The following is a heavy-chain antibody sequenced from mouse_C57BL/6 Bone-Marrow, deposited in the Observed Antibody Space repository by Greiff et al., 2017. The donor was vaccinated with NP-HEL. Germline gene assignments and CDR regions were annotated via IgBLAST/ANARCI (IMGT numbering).Heavy chain of an antibody. Sequence: EVMLVESGGGLVKPGGSLKLSCAASGFTFSSYAMSWVRQTPEKRLEWVATISDGGSYTYYPDNVKGRFTISRDNAKNNLYLQMSHLKSEDTAMYYCARETAQALWFAYWGQGTLVTVSA. CDR2: ISDGGSYT. CDR1: GFTFSSYA. D-gene: IGHD3-2*02. CDR3: ARETAQALWFAY. V-gene: IGHV5-4*01. J-gene: IGHJ3*01.